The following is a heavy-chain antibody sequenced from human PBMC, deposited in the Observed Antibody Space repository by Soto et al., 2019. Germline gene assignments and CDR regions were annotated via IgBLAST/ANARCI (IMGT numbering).Heavy chain of an antibody. V-gene: IGHV1-18*01. D-gene: IGHD1-26*01. J-gene: IGHJ4*02. CDR1: GYTFTSYG. Sequence: ASVKVSCKASGYTFTSYGISCVRQAPGQGLEWMGWISAYNGNTNYAQKLQGRVTMTTDTSTSTAYMELRSLRSDDTAVYYCARFISGSYIGSYYFDYWGQGTLVTVSS. CDR3: ARFISGSYIGSYYFDY. CDR2: ISAYNGNT.